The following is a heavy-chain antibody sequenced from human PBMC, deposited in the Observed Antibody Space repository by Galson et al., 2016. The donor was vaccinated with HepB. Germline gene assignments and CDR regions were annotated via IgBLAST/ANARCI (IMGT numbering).Heavy chain of an antibody. J-gene: IGHJ6*04. V-gene: IGHV3-74*01. CDR1: GFTFSNYW. Sequence: SLRLSCAASGFTFSNYWMHWVRQAPGKGLVWVSYIKSDMNTNYADSVKGRFTISRDNAKNTLYLQLNSLRAEDTAVYFCARDYGYGLDVWGKGITVTVSS. CDR3: ARDYGYGLDV. CDR2: IKSDMNT. D-gene: IGHD3-16*01.